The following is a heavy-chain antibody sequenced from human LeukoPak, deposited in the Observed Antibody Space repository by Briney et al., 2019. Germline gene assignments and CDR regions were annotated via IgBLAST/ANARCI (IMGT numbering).Heavy chain of an antibody. D-gene: IGHD6-6*01. J-gene: IGHJ4*02. V-gene: IGHV3-33*01. CDR1: GFTFRSYG. CDR3: ARWGTSSVDY. CDR2: IWYDGSQK. Sequence: GRSLGLSCEGSGFTFRSYGLHWVRQAPGKGLEWVAVIWYDGSQKYHADSVKGRFTTSRDNSRNMVYLQMDSVRVEDTALYYCARWGTSSVDYWGQGTRVTVSS.